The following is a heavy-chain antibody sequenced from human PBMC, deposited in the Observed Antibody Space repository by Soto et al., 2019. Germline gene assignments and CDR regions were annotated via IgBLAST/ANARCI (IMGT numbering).Heavy chain of an antibody. CDR3: ARGRSMVRGVLFAFDI. D-gene: IGHD3-10*01. J-gene: IGHJ3*02. CDR2: IYYSGSS. V-gene: IGHV4-39*01. CDR1: GGSISSSNY. Sequence: PSETLSLTCAVSGGSISSSNYWGWIRQPPGKGLEWIGNIYYSGSSYYTPSLKSRVTIPVDTSKNQFSLKLSSVTAADTAVYYCARGRSMVRGVLFAFDIWGQGTMVTVSS.